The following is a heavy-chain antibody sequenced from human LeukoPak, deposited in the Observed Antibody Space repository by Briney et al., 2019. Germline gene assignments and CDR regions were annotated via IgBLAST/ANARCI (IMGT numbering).Heavy chain of an antibody. Sequence: GGSLRLSCAASRFTVSSNYMSWVRQAPGKGLEWVSVIYSGGSTYYADSVKGRFTISRDNSKNTLYLQMNSLRAEDTAVYYCARDPNLYYYYGMDVWGQGTTVTVSS. CDR1: RFTVSSNY. J-gene: IGHJ6*02. CDR3: ARDPNLYYYYGMDV. CDR2: IYSGGST. V-gene: IGHV3-66*01.